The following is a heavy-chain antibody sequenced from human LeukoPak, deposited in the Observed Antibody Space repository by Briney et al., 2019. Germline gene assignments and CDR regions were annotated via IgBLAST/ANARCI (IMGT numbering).Heavy chain of an antibody. D-gene: IGHD3-9*01. Sequence: SETLSLTCTVSGGSFNNYYWSWIRQPPGKGLEWIGYIDDSGNTNFNPSLKTRVAILVDTSKNKFSLKLTSVTAADTAVYYCARGRAAGYYYWFDPWGQGTLVSVSS. CDR2: IDDSGNT. J-gene: IGHJ5*02. V-gene: IGHV4-59*08. CDR1: GGSFNNYY. CDR3: ARGRAAGYYYWFDP.